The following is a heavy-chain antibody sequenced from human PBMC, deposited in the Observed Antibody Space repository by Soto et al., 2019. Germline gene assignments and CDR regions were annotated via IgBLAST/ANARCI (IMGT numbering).Heavy chain of an antibody. CDR3: ARYCSSTSCYYYFQH. CDR1: GYTFTGCY. J-gene: IGHJ1*01. D-gene: IGHD2-2*01. V-gene: IGHV1-2*02. Sequence: ASVKVSCKASGYTFTGCYIYWVRQAPGQGLEWMGWINPNSGGTNYAQKFQGRVTMTRDTSISTAYMELSRLRSDDTAVYYCARYCSSTSCYYYFQHWGQGTLVTVSS. CDR2: INPNSGGT.